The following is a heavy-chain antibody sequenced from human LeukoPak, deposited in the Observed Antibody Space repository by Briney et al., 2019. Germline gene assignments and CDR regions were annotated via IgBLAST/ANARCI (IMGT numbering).Heavy chain of an antibody. Sequence: KASQTLSLTCTVSGGSISSGDYYWSWIRQPPGEGLEWIGYIYYSGSTYYNPSLKSRVTISVDTSKNQFSLKLSSVTAADTAVYYCARGIAAAATDAFDIWGQGTMVTVSS. CDR1: GGSISSGDYY. D-gene: IGHD6-13*01. V-gene: IGHV4-30-4*01. CDR2: IYYSGST. J-gene: IGHJ3*02. CDR3: ARGIAAAATDAFDI.